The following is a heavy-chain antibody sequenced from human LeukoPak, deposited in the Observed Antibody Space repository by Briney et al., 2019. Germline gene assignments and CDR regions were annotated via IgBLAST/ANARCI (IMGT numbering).Heavy chain of an antibody. Sequence: PSETLSLTCTVSGDSIRSSGYYWGWIRQPPGKGLECIGSIYYNGRTYYNPSLKGRVTISVDTSKNQFSLKLTSVIVADTAVYYCAGLGLVSYYYYMDVWGKGTTVTVSS. CDR3: AGLGLVSYYYYMDV. CDR2: IYYNGRT. V-gene: IGHV4-39*01. J-gene: IGHJ6*03. CDR1: GDSIRSSGYY. D-gene: IGHD1-26*01.